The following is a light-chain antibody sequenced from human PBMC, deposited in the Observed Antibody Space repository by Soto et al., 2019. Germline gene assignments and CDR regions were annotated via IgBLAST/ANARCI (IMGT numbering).Light chain of an antibody. CDR2: LEGSGSY. CDR3: ETWDSNIHWV. Sequence: QLVLTQSSSASASLGSSVKLTCTLSSGHSSYIIAWHQQQPGKAPRYLMKLEGSGSYNKGSGVPDRFSCYNSGADRYLTISNHQFEDAADYYCETWDSNIHWVFGGGTQLTVL. V-gene: IGLV4-60*02. J-gene: IGLJ3*02. CDR1: SGHSSYI.